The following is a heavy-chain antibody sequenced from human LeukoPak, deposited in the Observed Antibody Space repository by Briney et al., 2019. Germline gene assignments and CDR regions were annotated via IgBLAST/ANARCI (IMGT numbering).Heavy chain of an antibody. Sequence: ASVKVSCKVSGYTLTELSMHWVRQAPGKGLEWMGGFDPEDGETIYAQKFQGRVTMTTDTSTSTAYMELRSLRSDDTAVYYCARDSVAYCGGDCQNFDYWGQGTLVTVSS. CDR2: FDPEDGET. V-gene: IGHV1-24*01. CDR1: GYTLTELS. CDR3: ARDSVAYCGGDCQNFDY. D-gene: IGHD2-21*02. J-gene: IGHJ4*02.